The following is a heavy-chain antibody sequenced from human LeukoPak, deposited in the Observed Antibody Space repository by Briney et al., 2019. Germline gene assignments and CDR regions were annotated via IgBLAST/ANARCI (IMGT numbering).Heavy chain of an antibody. CDR3: ARDDY. CDR1: GFTFSSYA. CDR2: ISYDGSNK. Sequence: GSLRLSCAASGFTFSSYAMHWVRQAPGKGLEWVAVISYDGSNKYYADSVKGRFTISRDNSKNTLYLQMNSLRAEDTAVYYCARDDYWGQGTLSPSPQ. J-gene: IGHJ4*02. V-gene: IGHV3-30-3*01.